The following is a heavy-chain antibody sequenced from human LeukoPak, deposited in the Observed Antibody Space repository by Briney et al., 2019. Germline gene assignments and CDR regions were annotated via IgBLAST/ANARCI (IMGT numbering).Heavy chain of an antibody. D-gene: IGHD2-15*01. CDR3: AKGVVAATLKLDYYYGMDV. CDR2: ISGSGGST. Sequence: QSGGSLRLSCAASGFTFSSYAMSWVRQAPGKGLEWVSAISGSGGSTYYADSVKGRFTISRDNSKNTLYLQMNSLRAEDTAVYYCAKGVVAATLKLDYYYGMDVWGQGTTVTVPS. J-gene: IGHJ6*02. V-gene: IGHV3-23*01. CDR1: GFTFSSYA.